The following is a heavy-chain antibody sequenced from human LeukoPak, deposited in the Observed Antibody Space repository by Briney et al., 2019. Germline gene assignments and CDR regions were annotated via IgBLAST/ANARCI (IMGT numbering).Heavy chain of an antibody. CDR1: GYTFTGYY. D-gene: IGHD2-2*01. J-gene: IGHJ4*02. CDR2: INPNSGGT. Sequence: ASVKVSCKASGYTFTGYYMHWVRQAPGQGLEWMGWINPNSGGTNYAQKFQGRVTMTRDTSISTAYMELSRLRSEDTAVYYCAKYSLSSWRPYYFDYWGQGTLVTVSS. V-gene: IGHV1-2*02. CDR3: AKYSLSSWRPYYFDY.